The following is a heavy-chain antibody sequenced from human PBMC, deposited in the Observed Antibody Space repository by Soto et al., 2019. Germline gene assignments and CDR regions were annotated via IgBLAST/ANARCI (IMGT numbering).Heavy chain of an antibody. CDR3: ATGGYCSSTSCYNFFDD. CDR2: IYPGDSDT. CDR1: GYSFTTYW. J-gene: IGHJ4*02. V-gene: IGHV5-51*01. Sequence: GESLKISCKGSGYSFTTYWIGWVRQMPGKGLEWMGIIYPGDSDTRYSPSFQGQVTISADKSISTAYLQWSSLKASDTAMYYCATGGYCSSTSCYNFFDDWGQGTLVTVSS. D-gene: IGHD2-2*02.